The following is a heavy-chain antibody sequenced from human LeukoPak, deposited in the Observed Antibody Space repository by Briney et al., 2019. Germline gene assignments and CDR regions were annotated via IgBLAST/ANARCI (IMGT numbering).Heavy chain of an antibody. CDR2: ISPTGGAI. Sequence: GGSLRLSCAASGFTFSTSGRNWVRQAPGRGLEWVSSISPTGGAIFYADSVRGRFTISRDNAKNSLYLQMNSLRAEDTASYYCARDLRGSYWGQGTLVTVSS. J-gene: IGHJ4*02. CDR1: GFTFSTSG. V-gene: IGHV3-21*01. D-gene: IGHD5-12*01. CDR3: ARDLRGSY.